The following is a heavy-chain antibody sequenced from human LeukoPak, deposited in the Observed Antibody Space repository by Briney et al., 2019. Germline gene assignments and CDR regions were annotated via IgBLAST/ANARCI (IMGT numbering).Heavy chain of an antibody. D-gene: IGHD3-3*01. V-gene: IGHV4-39*07. CDR1: GGSISTSNYY. J-gene: IGHJ4*02. CDR2: IFYSGST. CDR3: AREIFGVAYFDY. Sequence: SETLSLTCTVSGGSISTSNYYWGWIRQPPGKGLEWIGNIFYSGSTYYSPSLKRRVTISVDTSKNQFSLKLSSVTAADTAVYYCAREIFGVAYFDYWGQGTLVTVSS.